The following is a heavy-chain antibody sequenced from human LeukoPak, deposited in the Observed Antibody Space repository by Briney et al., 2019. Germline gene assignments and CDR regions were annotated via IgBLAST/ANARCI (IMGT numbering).Heavy chain of an antibody. V-gene: IGHV5-51*01. D-gene: IGHD2-21*01. Sequence: GGALEISFKGSGCSFTIYWIGWGRRMPGKGVGGMGMIYPGDSDTTYSPSFQGQVTISADKSISTAYLQWSSLKASDTAMYYCARGSVGGDFDYWGQGTLVTVSS. CDR1: GCSFTIYW. CDR2: IYPGDSDT. J-gene: IGHJ4*02. CDR3: ARGSVGGDFDY.